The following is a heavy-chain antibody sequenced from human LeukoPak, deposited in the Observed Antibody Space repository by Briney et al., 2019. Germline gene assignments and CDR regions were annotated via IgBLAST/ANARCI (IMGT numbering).Heavy chain of an antibody. D-gene: IGHD5-24*01. V-gene: IGHV4-39*07. J-gene: IGHJ5*02. CDR1: GGSMSSSGYY. CDR3: ARDQMATSNWFDP. CDR2: IYYSGST. Sequence: SETLSLTCTVSGGSMSSSGYYWGWIRQPPGKGLEWIGSIYYSGSTYYNPSLKSRVTISVDTSKNQFSLKLSSVTAADTAVYYCARDQMATSNWFDPWGQGTLVTVSS.